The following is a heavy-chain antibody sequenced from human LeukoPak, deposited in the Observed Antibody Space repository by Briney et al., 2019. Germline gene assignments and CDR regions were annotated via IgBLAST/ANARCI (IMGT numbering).Heavy chain of an antibody. CDR3: ARFGRPYYYSYYMDV. CDR1: GYTFSMHG. J-gene: IGHJ6*03. Sequence: GASVKVSCKASGYTFSMHGIIWVRQAPGQGLEWMGWISAHSGDTNYAQKFQGRVTLTTETSTTTASMELRSLRYDDTAVYYCARFGRPYYYSYYMDVWGKGTTVTVSS. CDR2: ISAHSGDT. D-gene: IGHD1-26*01. V-gene: IGHV1-18*01.